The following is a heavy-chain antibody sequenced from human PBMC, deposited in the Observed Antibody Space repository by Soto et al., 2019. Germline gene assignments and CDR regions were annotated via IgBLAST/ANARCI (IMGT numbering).Heavy chain of an antibody. J-gene: IGHJ4*02. CDR3: TAMAGIDY. V-gene: IGHV3-73*01. CDR1: GFTFSGSG. Sequence: GGSLRLSCAASGFTFSGSGIHWVRQASGKGLEWVGRIRTKTSNYATAYAASVKGRFTISRDDSKNMAYLQMNSLKTEDTAVYYCTAMAGIDYWGQGTLVNVSS. D-gene: IGHD6-19*01. CDR2: IRTKTSNYAT.